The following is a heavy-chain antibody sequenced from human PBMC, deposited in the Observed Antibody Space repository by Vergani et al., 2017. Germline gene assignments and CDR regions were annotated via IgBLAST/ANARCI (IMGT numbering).Heavy chain of an antibody. D-gene: IGHD3-22*01. CDR2: IYYSGST. V-gene: IGHV4-59*01. Sequence: QVQLQESGPGLVKPSETLSLTRTVSGGSISSYYWSWIRQPPGKGLEWIGYIYYSGSTNYNPSLKSRVTISVDTSKNQFSLKLSSVTAADTAVYYCARETXYYDSSGYYPLFDYWGQGTLVTVSS. J-gene: IGHJ4*02. CDR3: ARETXYYDSSGYYPLFDY. CDR1: GGSISSYY.